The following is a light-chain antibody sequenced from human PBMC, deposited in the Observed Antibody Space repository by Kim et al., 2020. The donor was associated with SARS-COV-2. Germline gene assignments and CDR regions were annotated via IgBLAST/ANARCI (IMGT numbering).Light chain of an antibody. Sequence: SSELTQDPAVSVALGQTVRITCQGDSLRSYYASWYQQKPGQAPVFVMYGKNNRPSGIPDRFSGSNSGNTVSLTISGAQAEDEADYYCSSRDSSGNYEVFGEG. CDR2: GKN. V-gene: IGLV3-19*01. J-gene: IGLJ2*01. CDR1: SLRSYY. CDR3: SSRDSSGNYEV.